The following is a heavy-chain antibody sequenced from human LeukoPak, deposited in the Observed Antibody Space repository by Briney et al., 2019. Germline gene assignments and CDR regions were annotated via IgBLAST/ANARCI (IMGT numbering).Heavy chain of an antibody. V-gene: IGHV1-69*01. D-gene: IGHD5-18*01. Sequence: SVKVSCKASGGTFSKYTISWVRQRPGQGLEWMGGITPLFGTANYAQKFQGRVTITADESTSTAYMELSSLRSEDTAVYYCARGSVDTAMVPYFDYWGQGTLVTVSS. CDR2: ITPLFGTA. CDR3: ARGSVDTAMVPYFDY. J-gene: IGHJ4*02. CDR1: GGTFSKYT.